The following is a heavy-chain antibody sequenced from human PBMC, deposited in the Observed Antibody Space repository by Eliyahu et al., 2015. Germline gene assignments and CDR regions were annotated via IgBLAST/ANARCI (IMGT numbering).Heavy chain of an antibody. Sequence: QVQLVQSGAEVKKPGASVKVSCKASGYTFTGYYMHWVRQAPGQGLEWMGWINPNSGGTNYAQKFQGRVTMTRDTSISTAYMELSRLRSDDTAVYYCARAKKKYQLLYSWFDPWGQGTLVTVSS. CDR3: ARAKKKYQLLYSWFDP. D-gene: IGHD2-2*02. CDR2: INPNSGGT. J-gene: IGHJ5*02. CDR1: GYTFTGYY. V-gene: IGHV1-2*02.